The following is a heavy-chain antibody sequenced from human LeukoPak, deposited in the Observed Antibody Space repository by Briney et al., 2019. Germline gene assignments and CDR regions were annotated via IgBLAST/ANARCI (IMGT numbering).Heavy chain of an antibody. CDR3: ARVGDMGGTHYYYGMDV. Sequence: GASVKVSCKASGYTFTGYYMHWVRQAPGQGLEWMGWINPNSGGTNYAQKFQGWVTMTRDTSISTAYMELSRLRSDDTAVYYCARVGDMGGTHYYYGMDVWGQGTTVTVSS. J-gene: IGHJ6*02. V-gene: IGHV1-2*04. CDR2: INPNSGGT. CDR1: GYTFTGYY. D-gene: IGHD1-1*01.